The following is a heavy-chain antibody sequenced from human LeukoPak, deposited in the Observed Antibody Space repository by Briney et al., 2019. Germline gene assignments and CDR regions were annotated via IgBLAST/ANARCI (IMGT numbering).Heavy chain of an antibody. J-gene: IGHJ4*02. CDR3: ARVRLPSYYFDY. V-gene: IGHV4-59*01. CDR2: IYYSGST. CDR1: GGSISSYY. Sequence: PSETLSLTCTVSGGSISSYYWSWIRQPPGKGLEWIGYIYYSGSTNYNPSLKSRVTISVDTSKNQFSLKLSSVTAADTAVYYCARVRLPSYYFDYWGQGTLVTVSS.